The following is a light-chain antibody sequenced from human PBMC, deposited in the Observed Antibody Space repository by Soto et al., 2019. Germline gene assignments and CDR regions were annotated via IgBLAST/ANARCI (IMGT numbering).Light chain of an antibody. V-gene: IGKV1-5*01. Sequence: GDRVTITCRASQRISSWLAWYQQKPGKAPKLLIYDASSLESGVPSRFSGSGSGTEFTLTISSLQPDDFAAYYCQQYNYYPYTFCQGTKLEIK. J-gene: IGKJ2*01. CDR3: QQYNYYPYT. CDR2: DAS. CDR1: QRISSW.